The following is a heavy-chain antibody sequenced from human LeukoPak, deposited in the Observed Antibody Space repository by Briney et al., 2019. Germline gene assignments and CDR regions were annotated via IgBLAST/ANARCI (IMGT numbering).Heavy chain of an antibody. Sequence: ASVKVSCKASGYTFTGDYMLWVRQAPGQGLEWMGWINPNSGGTNYAQKFQGRVTMTRDTSISTAYMELSRLRSDDTAVYYCARDLIVVVPAAYDAFDIWGQGTMVTVSS. D-gene: IGHD2-2*01. V-gene: IGHV1-2*02. CDR3: ARDLIVVVPAAYDAFDI. CDR2: INPNSGGT. J-gene: IGHJ3*02. CDR1: GYTFTGDY.